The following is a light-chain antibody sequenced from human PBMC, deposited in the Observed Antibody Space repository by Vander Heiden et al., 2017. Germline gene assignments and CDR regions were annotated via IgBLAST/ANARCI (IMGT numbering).Light chain of an antibody. CDR3: QSAYSSRTFF. V-gene: IGLV3-25*03. Sequence: SYEPTQPPSVSVSPGQTVRITCSGNALPKQYAYWYQQKTGQAPVLVIYNVSERPSWIPERFSGSSSGTTVTLTISVVQAEDYADYYCQSAYSSRTFFFGTGTKVTAL. J-gene: IGLJ1*01. CDR2: NVS. CDR1: ALPKQY.